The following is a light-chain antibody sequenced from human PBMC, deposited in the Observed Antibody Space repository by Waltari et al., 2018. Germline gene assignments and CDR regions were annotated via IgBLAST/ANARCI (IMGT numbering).Light chain of an antibody. CDR1: SSAIGGYNL. Sequence: QSALTQPDSVSGSPGQWIPISCTGTSSAIGGYNLVSWYQQHPGNAPKLMIYDFNKRPSGVSNRFSGSKSGNTASLTISGLQTEDEADYYCCSYGGSFTWIFGGGTKLTVL. CDR2: DFN. CDR3: CSYGGSFTWI. J-gene: IGLJ2*01. V-gene: IGLV2-23*02.